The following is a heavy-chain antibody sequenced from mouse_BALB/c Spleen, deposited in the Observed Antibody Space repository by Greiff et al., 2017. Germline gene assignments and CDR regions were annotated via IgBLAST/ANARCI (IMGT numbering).Heavy chain of an antibody. CDR1: GFTFSDYY. D-gene: IGHD2-12*01. CDR3: ARGVNWLAY. Sequence: EVQLVESGGGLVKPGGSLKLSCAASGFTFSDYYMYWVRQTPEKRLEWVATISDGGSYTYYPDSVKGRFTISRDNAKNNLYLQMSSLKSEDTAMYYCARGVNWLAYWGQGTLVTVSA. V-gene: IGHV5-4*02. CDR2: ISDGGSYT. J-gene: IGHJ3*01.